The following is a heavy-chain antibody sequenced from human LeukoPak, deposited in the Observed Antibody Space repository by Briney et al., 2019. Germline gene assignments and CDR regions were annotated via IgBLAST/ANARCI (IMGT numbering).Heavy chain of an antibody. CDR3: ARALITGTTGNWFDP. J-gene: IGHJ5*02. V-gene: IGHV1-18*01. CDR2: VSGYNGNT. D-gene: IGHD1-20*01. Sequence: RASVKVSCKASGYTFTTYNINWVRQAPGQGLEWMGWVSGYNGNTNYAQKLQGRVTMTTDTSTSTAYMELRSLKSDDTAVYYCARALITGTTGNWFDPWGQGTLVTVSS. CDR1: GYTFTTYN.